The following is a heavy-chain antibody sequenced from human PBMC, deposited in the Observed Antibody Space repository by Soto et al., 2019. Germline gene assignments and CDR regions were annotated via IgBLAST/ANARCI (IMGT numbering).Heavy chain of an antibody. Sequence: GGSLRLSCAASGFTFSSYGMHWVRQAPGKGLEWVAVISYDGSNKYYADSVKGRFTISRDNSKNTLYLQMNSLRAEDTAVYYCAGISGPYYYYHYGIDFCGQGTTVTGSS. CDR1: GFTFSSYG. D-gene: IGHD3-3*01. CDR2: ISYDGSNK. CDR3: AGISGPYYYYHYGIDF. J-gene: IGHJ6*02. V-gene: IGHV3-30*03.